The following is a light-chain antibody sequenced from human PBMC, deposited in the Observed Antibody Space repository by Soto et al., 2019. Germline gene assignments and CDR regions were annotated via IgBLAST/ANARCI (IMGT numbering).Light chain of an antibody. CDR2: DAS. CDR1: QSVGSN. Sequence: DILMTQSPYTLSVSPGETATLSCRASQSVGSNLAWYQQKPGQAPRLLISDASTRAAGLPARFSGSGSGTEFTLTISSLQSEDFAVYYCQQSNNWPKTFGQGTKV. CDR3: QQSNNWPKT. V-gene: IGKV3-15*01. J-gene: IGKJ1*01.